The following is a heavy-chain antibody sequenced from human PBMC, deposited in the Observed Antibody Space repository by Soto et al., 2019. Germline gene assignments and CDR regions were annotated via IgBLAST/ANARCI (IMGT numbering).Heavy chain of an antibody. CDR3: AIDRTADYVGSWSFNRDCYGMDV. D-gene: IGHD6-13*01. V-gene: IGHV3-66*01. Sequence: GGSLRLSCAASGFTVSSNYMSWVRQAPGKGLEWVSVIYSGGSTYYADSVKGSFTISRDNSKNTLYLQMNSLRAEDTAVYYCAIDRTADYVGSWSFNRDCYGMDVWGQGTPVTVSS. CDR2: IYSGGST. J-gene: IGHJ6*02. CDR1: GFTVSSNY.